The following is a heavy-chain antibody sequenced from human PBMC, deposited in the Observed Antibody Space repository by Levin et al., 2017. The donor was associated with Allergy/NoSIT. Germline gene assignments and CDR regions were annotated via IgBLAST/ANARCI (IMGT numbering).Heavy chain of an antibody. Sequence: GESLKISCAASGFTFSSYSMNWVRQAPGKGLEWVSSISSSSSYIYYADSVKGRFTISRDNAKNSLYLQMNSLRAEGTAVYYCARDPPRYFDWFDAFDIWGQGTMVTVSS. CDR1: GFTFSSYS. D-gene: IGHD3-9*01. V-gene: IGHV3-21*01. CDR2: ISSSSSYI. J-gene: IGHJ3*02. CDR3: ARDPPRYFDWFDAFDI.